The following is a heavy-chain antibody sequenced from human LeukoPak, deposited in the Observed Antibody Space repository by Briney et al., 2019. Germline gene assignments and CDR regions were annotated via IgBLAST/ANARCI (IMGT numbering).Heavy chain of an antibody. CDR1: GFTFSSYS. Sequence: GGSLRLSCAASGFTFSSYSMNWVRQAPGKGLEWVSYISSSSSTIYYADSVKGRFTISRDNAKNSLYLQMNSLRDEDTAVYYCARDKVLLWFGESDVWGQGTTVTVSS. CDR2: ISSSSSTI. CDR3: ARDKVLLWFGESDV. J-gene: IGHJ6*02. D-gene: IGHD3-10*01. V-gene: IGHV3-48*02.